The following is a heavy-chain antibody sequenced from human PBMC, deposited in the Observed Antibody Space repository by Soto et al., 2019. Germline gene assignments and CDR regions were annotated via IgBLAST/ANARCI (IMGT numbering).Heavy chain of an antibody. D-gene: IGHD2-21*02. CDR2: IYYSGNT. CDR3: ARHPRMATALFD. J-gene: IGHJ4*02. V-gene: IGHV4-39*01. Sequence: SEPLSLTCTVSGGSISSSSYYWGRIRQPPGKGLEWIGSIYYSGNTQDNPSLKSRVTISVDTSKNQFSLKMNSVTAADTAVYFCARHPRMATALFDWGQGALVTFSS. CDR1: GGSISSSSYY.